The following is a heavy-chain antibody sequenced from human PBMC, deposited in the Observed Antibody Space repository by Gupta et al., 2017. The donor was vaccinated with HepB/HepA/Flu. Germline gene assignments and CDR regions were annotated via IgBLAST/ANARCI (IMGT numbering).Heavy chain of an antibody. V-gene: IGHV4-31*03. CDR2: IYYSGST. CDR3: AREDEGYSGASY. J-gene: IGHJ4*02. Sequence: QVQLQESGPGLVRPSQTLSLTCTVSGGSISRGGYSWSWIRQHPGKGLEWIGYIYYSGSTYYNPSLKSRVTISVDTSKNQFSLKLSSVTAADTAVYYCAREDEGYSGASYWGQGTLVTVSS. D-gene: IGHD5-12*01. CDR1: GGSISRGGYS.